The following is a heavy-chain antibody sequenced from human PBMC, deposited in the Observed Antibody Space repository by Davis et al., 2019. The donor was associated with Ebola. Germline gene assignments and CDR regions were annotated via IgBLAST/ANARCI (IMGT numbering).Heavy chain of an antibody. Sequence: AASVKVSCKPSGYTFTDYYIHWVRQAPGQGLEWMGRINPNSGGTNYAQKFQGRVTMTRDTSISTAYMELSRLRSDDTAVYYCATFVDTSSDYWGQGTLVTVSS. CDR2: INPNSGGT. V-gene: IGHV1-2*06. CDR3: ATFVDTSSDY. D-gene: IGHD5-18*01. CDR1: GYTFTDYY. J-gene: IGHJ4*02.